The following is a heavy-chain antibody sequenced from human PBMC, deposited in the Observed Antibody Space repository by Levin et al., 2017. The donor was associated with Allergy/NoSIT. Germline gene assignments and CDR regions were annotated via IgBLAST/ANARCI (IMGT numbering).Heavy chain of an antibody. CDR2: SYYSGTT. D-gene: IGHD6-13*01. V-gene: IGHV4-39*01. Sequence: ESLKISCTVSGGSISSTTYYWGWIRQPPGKGLEWIGCSYYSGTTYYNPSLRSRVTISVDTSKNQFSVKLSSVTAADTAVYYCARRAPYGSSHMDVWGQGTTVAVSS. J-gene: IGHJ6*02. CDR1: GGSISSTTYY. CDR3: ARRAPYGSSHMDV.